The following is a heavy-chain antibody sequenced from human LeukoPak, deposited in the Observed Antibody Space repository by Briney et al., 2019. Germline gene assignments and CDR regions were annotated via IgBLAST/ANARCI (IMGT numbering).Heavy chain of an antibody. V-gene: IGHV2-5*02. D-gene: IGHD6-13*01. CDR2: IYWDDDK. J-gene: IGHJ4*02. CDR1: GFSLTTSGVG. CDR3: AHRLGPRGSSWSSAYFDY. Sequence: SGPTLVNPTQTLTLTCTFSGFSLTTSGVGVGWIRQPPGKALECLALIYWDDDKRYSPSLKSRLTITKDTSKSQVVLTMTNMDPVDTATYYCAHRLGPRGSSWSSAYFDYWGQGTLVTVSS.